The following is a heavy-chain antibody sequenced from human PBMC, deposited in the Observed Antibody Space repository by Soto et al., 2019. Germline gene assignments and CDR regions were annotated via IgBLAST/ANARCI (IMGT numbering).Heavy chain of an antibody. CDR3: ARGREYSFGYNWFDP. J-gene: IGHJ5*02. CDR1: GYPFTSYH. V-gene: IGHV1-46*01. D-gene: IGHD4-4*01. Sequence: QVQLVQSGAAVRKPGASVNLSCQTSGYPFTSYHMHWVRQAPGQGLEWMGVINPSEGRTRYSQKFPARVTMTRDTSTSTVYMDLTRLRSEDTATYFCARGREYSFGYNWFDPWGQGTLVTVSS. CDR2: INPSEGRT.